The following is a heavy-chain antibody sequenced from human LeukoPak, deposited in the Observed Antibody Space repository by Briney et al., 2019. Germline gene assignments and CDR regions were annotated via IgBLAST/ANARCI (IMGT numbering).Heavy chain of an antibody. CDR3: ARVLVVVAATAIWFDP. V-gene: IGHV4-59*01. J-gene: IGHJ5*02. D-gene: IGHD2-15*01. CDR1: XGXIXSYX. CDR2: IYYSGST. Sequence: SXGXIXSYXWSXIRQPPGKGLEWIGYIYYSGSTNCNPSLKSRVTISVDTSKNQFSLKLSSVTAADTAVYYCARVLVVVAATAIWFDPWGQGTLVTVSS.